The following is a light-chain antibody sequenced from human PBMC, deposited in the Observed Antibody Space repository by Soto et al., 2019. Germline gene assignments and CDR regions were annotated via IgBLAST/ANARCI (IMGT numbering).Light chain of an antibody. J-gene: IGLJ7*01. CDR1: SSNIGSNY. CDR3: ATWDDRLGGVL. V-gene: IGLV1-47*01. CDR2: ANS. Sequence: QSVLTQPPSASGTPGQRVTISCSGGSSNIGSNYAYWYRQLPGTAPKLVIYANSQRPSGLPDRFSGSKSGTSASLAISGLRSEYEADYSCATWDDRLGGVLFGGGTQLPVL.